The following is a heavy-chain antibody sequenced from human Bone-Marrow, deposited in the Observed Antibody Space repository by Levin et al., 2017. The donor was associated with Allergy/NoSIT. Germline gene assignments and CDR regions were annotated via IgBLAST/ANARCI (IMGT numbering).Heavy chain of an antibody. CDR2: IWYDGSNK. Sequence: GGSLRLSCAASGFNFSNYGMHWVRQAPGKGLQWVAVIWYDGSNKHYADSVKGRFTISRDNSKNTLYLQMNSLRAEDTAVYFCVRSLKYFYDNRDEGVEFDFWGQGTLVTVSS. CDR1: GFNFSNYG. V-gene: IGHV3-30*19. J-gene: IGHJ4*02. D-gene: IGHD3-22*01. CDR3: VRSLKYFYDNRDEGVEFDF.